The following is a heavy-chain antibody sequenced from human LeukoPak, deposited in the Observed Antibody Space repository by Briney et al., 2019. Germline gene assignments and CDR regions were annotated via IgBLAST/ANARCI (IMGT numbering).Heavy chain of an antibody. V-gene: IGHV3-43*01. CDR3: AKESSGTRFYFDY. D-gene: IGHD3-10*01. CDR2: VNWDGDIT. J-gene: IGHJ4*01. CDR1: GFTFDDYT. Sequence: GGSLRLSCAASGFTFDDYTIHWVRHVPGRGLEWVSLVNWDGDITSYAYSVKGRFSVSRDNSKNSLYLQMNSLRSEDTALCYCAKESSGTRFYFDYWGHGTLVTVSS.